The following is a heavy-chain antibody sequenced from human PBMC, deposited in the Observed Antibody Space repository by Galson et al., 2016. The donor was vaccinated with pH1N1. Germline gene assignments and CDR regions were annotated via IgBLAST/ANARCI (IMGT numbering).Heavy chain of an antibody. D-gene: IGHD1-14*01. CDR3: ARAPPTYNNRGWSFEI. J-gene: IGHJ3*02. CDR2: ISYDGTNK. Sequence: SLRLSCAASGFIFSSYGMHWVRQAPGKGLEWVAFISYDGTNKYYADSLKGRFTISRDNSKNTLYLQMNSLKAEDTAVFYCARAPPTYNNRGWSFEIWGQGTIVTVSS. V-gene: IGHV3-30*03. CDR1: GFIFSSYG.